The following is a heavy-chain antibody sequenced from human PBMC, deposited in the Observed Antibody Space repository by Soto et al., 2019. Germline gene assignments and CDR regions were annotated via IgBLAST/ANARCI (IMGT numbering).Heavy chain of an antibody. Sequence: GESLKISCKGSGYSFTSYWISWVRQMPGKGLEWMGRIDPSDSYTNYSPSFQGHVTISADKSISTAYLQWSSLKASDTAMYYCASSQPIYCSSTSCYIARYYGMGVWGQGTTVTVSS. V-gene: IGHV5-10-1*01. CDR1: GYSFTSYW. J-gene: IGHJ6*02. D-gene: IGHD2-2*02. CDR2: IDPSDSYT. CDR3: ASSQPIYCSSTSCYIARYYGMGV.